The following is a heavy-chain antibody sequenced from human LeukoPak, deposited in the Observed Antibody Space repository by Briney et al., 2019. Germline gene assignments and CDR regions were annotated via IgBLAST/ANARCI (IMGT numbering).Heavy chain of an antibody. CDR2: MYYSGST. V-gene: IGHV4-59*01. CDR3: ARSGSTAFDY. CDR1: GGSISSYY. J-gene: IGHJ4*02. Sequence: SETLSLTCTVSGGSISSYYWSWIRQPPGKGLEWIGYMYYSGSTNYNPSLKSRVTISVDTSKNQFSLKLSSVTAADTAVYYCARSGSTAFDYWGQGTLVTVSS. D-gene: IGHD1-26*01.